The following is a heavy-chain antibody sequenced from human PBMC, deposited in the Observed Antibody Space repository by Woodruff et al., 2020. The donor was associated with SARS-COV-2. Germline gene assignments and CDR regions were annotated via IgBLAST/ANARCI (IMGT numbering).Heavy chain of an antibody. CDR3: VTTTVTTYWYFDL. CDR2: RDGSTT. V-gene: IGHV3-74*01. D-gene: IGHD4-17*01. Sequence: RDGSTTSYADSVKGRFTISRDNAKNTLYLQMNSLRADDTAVYYCVTTTVTTYWYFDLWGRGTLVTVS. J-gene: IGHJ2*01.